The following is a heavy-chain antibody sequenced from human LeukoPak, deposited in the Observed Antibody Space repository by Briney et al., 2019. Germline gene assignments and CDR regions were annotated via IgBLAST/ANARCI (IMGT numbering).Heavy chain of an antibody. CDR1: GFTFTDYFSDYY. Sequence: GGSLRLSCAASGFTFTDYFSDYYMTWIRQAPGKGLEWISYVSNRGTTIFYAGSVKGRFTSSRDNSKNSVYLRMNNLRAEDTAVYYCARSRINYGGYYYFGMDVWGQGATVTVSS. J-gene: IGHJ6*02. CDR3: ARSRINYGGYYYFGMDV. CDR2: VSNRGTTI. V-gene: IGHV3-11*01. D-gene: IGHD4-23*01.